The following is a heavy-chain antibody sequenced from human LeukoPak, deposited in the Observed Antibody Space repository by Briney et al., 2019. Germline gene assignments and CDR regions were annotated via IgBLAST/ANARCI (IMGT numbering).Heavy chain of an antibody. V-gene: IGHV3-23*01. CDR3: ANYRKPQGLDY. CDR1: RFTFSTYG. Sequence: PGGSLRLSCAASRFTFSTYGMSWVRQAPGQGPEWVSAISANGADEYYADSVRGRFTISRDNSKNTLFLQMTSLDVEDTAVYYCANYRKPQGLDYWGQGTLVTVSS. CDR2: ISANGADE. D-gene: IGHD1-14*01. J-gene: IGHJ4*02.